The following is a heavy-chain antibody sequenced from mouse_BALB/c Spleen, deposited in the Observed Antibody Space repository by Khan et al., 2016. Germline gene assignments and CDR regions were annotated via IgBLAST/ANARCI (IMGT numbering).Heavy chain of an antibody. J-gene: IGHJ3*01. D-gene: IGHD1-1*01. CDR2: INPDSNTI. V-gene: IGHV4-1*02. Sequence: EVKLLESGGGLVHPGGSLKLSCAASGFDFSRYWMSLVRQAPGKGLEWIGEINPDSNTINYTQSLKDKFIISRDKATNTPYLQMSKVRSEDTAFCYSATVGSYGSLAYWGQGTLVTVSA. CDR1: GFDFSRYW. CDR3: ATVGSYGSLAY.